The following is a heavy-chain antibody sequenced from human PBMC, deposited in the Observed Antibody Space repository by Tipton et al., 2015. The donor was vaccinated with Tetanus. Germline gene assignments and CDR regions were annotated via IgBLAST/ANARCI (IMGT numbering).Heavy chain of an antibody. Sequence: TLSLTCSVFGVSISDTSFYWAWIRQPPGKGLEWVGSIYDSGSIYYNPSLKSRVTISVDTSKNQFSLRLSSVTAADTAVYYCASDSSGYYPRYWGQGTLVTVSS. D-gene: IGHD3-22*01. CDR1: GVSISDTSFY. CDR2: IYDSGSI. V-gene: IGHV4-39*07. J-gene: IGHJ4*02. CDR3: ASDSSGYYPRY.